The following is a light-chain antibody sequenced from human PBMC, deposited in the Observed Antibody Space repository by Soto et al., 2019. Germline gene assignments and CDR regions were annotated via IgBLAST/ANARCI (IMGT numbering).Light chain of an antibody. J-gene: IGKJ4*01. CDR1: RYFSDS. CDR2: GAS. CDR3: QQYNNWPPST. V-gene: IGKV3-15*01. Sequence: EIVMTQSPATLSWSPGKRATLSSRASRYFSDSLAWYQQNPGQAPRLLIYGASTRATGIPARFSGSGSGTEFTLTISSLQSEDFAFYYCQQYNNWPPSTVGGGTRVEI.